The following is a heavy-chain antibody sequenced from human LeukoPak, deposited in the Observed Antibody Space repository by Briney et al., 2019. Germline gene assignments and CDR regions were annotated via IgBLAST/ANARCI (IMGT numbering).Heavy chain of an antibody. CDR1: GGSISSYC. CDR2: IYYSGST. Sequence: SETLSLTCTVSGGSISSYCWSWIRQPPGKGLEWIGYIYYSGSTNYNPSLKSRVTISVDTSKNQFSLKLSSVTAADTAVYYCARQGGTWGQGTLVTVSS. CDR3: ARQGGT. V-gene: IGHV4-59*01. J-gene: IGHJ5*02.